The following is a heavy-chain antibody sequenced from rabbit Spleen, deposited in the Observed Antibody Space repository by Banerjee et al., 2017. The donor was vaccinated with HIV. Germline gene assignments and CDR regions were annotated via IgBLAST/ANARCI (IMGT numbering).Heavy chain of an antibody. CDR1: GFSFSSRYY. D-gene: IGHD1-1*01. Sequence: QSLEESGGGLVQPEGSLTLTCTASGFSFSSRYYMCWVRQAPGKGLEWIGCVGSGATGNTYYANWAKGRFTISKTSSTTLTLQMTSLTAADTATYFCAGDTSTSFSSYGMDLWGPGTLVTVS. V-gene: IGHV1S40*01. CDR3: AGDTSTSFSSYGMDL. J-gene: IGHJ6*01. CDR2: VGSGATGNT.